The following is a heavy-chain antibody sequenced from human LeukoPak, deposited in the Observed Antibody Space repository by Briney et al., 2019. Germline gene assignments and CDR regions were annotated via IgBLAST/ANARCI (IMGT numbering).Heavy chain of an antibody. J-gene: IGHJ4*02. Sequence: GGSLRLSCAASGFTLPGHTMTWVRQAPGKGLEWVSSISSSSSYIYYADSVKGRFTISRDNAKNSLYLQMNSLRAEDTAVYYCARDSPYVVRGVISWGQGTLVTVSS. V-gene: IGHV3-21*01. D-gene: IGHD3-10*01. CDR2: ISSSSSYI. CDR1: GFTLPGHT. CDR3: ARDSPYVVRGVIS.